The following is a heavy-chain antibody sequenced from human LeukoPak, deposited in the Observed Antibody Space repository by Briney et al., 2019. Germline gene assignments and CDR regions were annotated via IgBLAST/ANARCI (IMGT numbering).Heavy chain of an antibody. CDR3: ARVETPVTTTPPFDH. CDR2: ISNSGNT. V-gene: IGHV4-61*08. D-gene: IGHD4-17*01. CDR1: GESVSRGDYH. J-gene: IGHJ4*02. Sequence: KPSENPSPTRTVPGESVSRGDYHWSWIRQPPRKGLGWVGTISNSGNTNYNPSLKSRVTISIDTSKNQFSLKLSSVTAADTAMYYCARVETPVTTTPPFDHWGQGTLVTVSS.